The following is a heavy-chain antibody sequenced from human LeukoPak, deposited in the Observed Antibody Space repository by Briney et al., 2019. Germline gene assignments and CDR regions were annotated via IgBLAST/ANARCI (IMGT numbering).Heavy chain of an antibody. CDR1: GYTFTGYY. Sequence: ASVTVSRKASGYTFTGYYMHWVRQAPGQGLEWMGWINPNHGGTNYAQTFQGRVTMTRDTSISTAYMELQRLRSDDTAVYYCARVMNREGTNYWGQGTPVTVSS. D-gene: IGHD1-14*01. J-gene: IGHJ4*02. V-gene: IGHV1-2*02. CDR2: INPNHGGT. CDR3: ARVMNREGTNY.